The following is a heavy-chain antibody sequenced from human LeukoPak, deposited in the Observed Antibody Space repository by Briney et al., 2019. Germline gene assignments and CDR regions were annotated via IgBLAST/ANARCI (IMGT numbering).Heavy chain of an antibody. CDR3: ALVVVAATLRGDAFDI. J-gene: IGHJ3*02. CDR2: IIPILGIA. D-gene: IGHD2-15*01. CDR1: GGTFSSYA. V-gene: IGHV1-69*04. Sequence: SVTVSFKASGGTFSSYAISWVRQAPGQGLEWMGRIIPILGIANYAQKFQGRVTITADKSTSTAYMELSSLRSEDTAVYYCALVVVAATLRGDAFDIWGQGTMVTVSS.